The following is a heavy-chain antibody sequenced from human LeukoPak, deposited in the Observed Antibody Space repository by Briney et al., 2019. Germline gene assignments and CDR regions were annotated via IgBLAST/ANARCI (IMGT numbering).Heavy chain of an antibody. Sequence: GGSLRLSCAASGFTISTYVMSWVRQAPGKGLEWVSSISGSGSTTDYADSVKGRFTISRDNSKNTVYLQMNSLRAEDTAVYYCANGAGSGWHVFGYWGQGALVTVSS. CDR2: ISGSGSTT. CDR1: GFTISTYV. V-gene: IGHV3-23*01. J-gene: IGHJ4*02. CDR3: ANGAGSGWHVFGY. D-gene: IGHD6-19*01.